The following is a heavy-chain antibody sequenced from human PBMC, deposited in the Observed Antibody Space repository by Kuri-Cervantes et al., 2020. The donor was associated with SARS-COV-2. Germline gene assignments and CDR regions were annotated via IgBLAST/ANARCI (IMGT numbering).Heavy chain of an antibody. D-gene: IGHD4-17*01. Sequence: SQTLSLTCAVSGGSISSDNWWIWVRQPPGKGLEWIGEVFHGGSANYNPSLKSRVTISVDKSKNQFSLRLKSVTAADTAVYYCARLRGPSYGDLYANYYYGMDVWGQGTTVTVSS. V-gene: IGHV4-4*02. J-gene: IGHJ6*02. CDR1: GGSISSDNW. CDR3: ARLRGPSYGDLYANYYYGMDV. CDR2: VFHGGSA.